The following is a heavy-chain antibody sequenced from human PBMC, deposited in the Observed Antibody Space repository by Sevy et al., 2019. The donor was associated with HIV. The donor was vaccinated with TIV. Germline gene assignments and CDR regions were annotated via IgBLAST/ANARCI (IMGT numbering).Heavy chain of an antibody. J-gene: IGHJ4*02. V-gene: IGHV3-21*01. CDR1: GFTFSTYH. CDR3: VTLTGRGYGRFYFDY. Sequence: GGSLRLSCAASGFTFSTYHMEWVRQAPGKGLQWVSSISPNNDYIYYADSVRGRFAISRDNAKNSLYLQMNSLRAEDTAIYYCVTLTGRGYGRFYFDYWGQGIPVTVSS. CDR2: ISPNNDYI. D-gene: IGHD1-20*01.